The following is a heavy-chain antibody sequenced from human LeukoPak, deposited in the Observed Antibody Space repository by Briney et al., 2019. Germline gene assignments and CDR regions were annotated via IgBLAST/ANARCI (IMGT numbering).Heavy chain of an antibody. Sequence: ASVKVSCKGSGYSFTSYGICWLRQAPGQGPEWMGWISAYNGNTKYAQKFQGRVTMTTDTSTRTAFIELKSLRSDDTAVYFWARAGRGFSSSWYPPWDYFGLDVWGQGTTVTV. CDR2: ISAYNGNT. J-gene: IGHJ6*02. CDR1: GYSFTSYG. V-gene: IGHV1-18*01. CDR3: ARAGRGFSSSWYPPWDYFGLDV. D-gene: IGHD6-13*01.